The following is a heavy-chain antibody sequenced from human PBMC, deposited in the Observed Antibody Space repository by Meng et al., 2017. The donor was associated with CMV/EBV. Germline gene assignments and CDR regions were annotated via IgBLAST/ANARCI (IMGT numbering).Heavy chain of an antibody. V-gene: IGHV3-9*01. CDR3: AKSLRIAAAGPDYGMDV. CDR1: GFTFDDYA. J-gene: IGHJ6*02. Sequence: GGPLRLSCAASGFTFDDYAMHWVRQAPGKGLEWVSGISWNSGSIGYADSVKGRFTISRDNAKNSLYLQMNSLRAEDTALYYCAKSLRIAAAGPDYGMDVWGQGTTVTVSS. CDR2: ISWNSGSI. D-gene: IGHD6-13*01.